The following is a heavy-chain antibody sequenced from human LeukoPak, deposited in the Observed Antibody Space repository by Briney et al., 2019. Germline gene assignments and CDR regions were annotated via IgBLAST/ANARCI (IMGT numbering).Heavy chain of an antibody. CDR1: GFTFDDYG. V-gene: IGHV3-23*01. Sequence: GGSLRLSCAASGFTFDDYGMSWVRQAPGKGLEWVSGISGSGGSTYYADSVKGRFTISRDNSKNTLYLQMNSLRAEDTAIYYCAKGPGAFDIWGQGTMVTVSS. J-gene: IGHJ3*02. CDR3: AKGPGAFDI. CDR2: ISGSGGST.